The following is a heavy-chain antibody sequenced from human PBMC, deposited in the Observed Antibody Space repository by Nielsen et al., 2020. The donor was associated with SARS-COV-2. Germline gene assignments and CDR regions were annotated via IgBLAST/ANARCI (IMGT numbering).Heavy chain of an antibody. CDR2: ISWNSGSI. CDR3: ARGRIAAAGTWSNWFDP. V-gene: IGHV3-9*01. D-gene: IGHD6-13*01. CDR1: GFTFDDYA. J-gene: IGHJ5*02. Sequence: SLKISCAASGFTFDDYAMHWVRQAPGKGLEWVSGISWNSGSIGYADSVKGRFTISRDNAKNSLYLQMNSLRAEDTAVYYCARGRIAAAGTWSNWFDPWGQGTLVTVSS.